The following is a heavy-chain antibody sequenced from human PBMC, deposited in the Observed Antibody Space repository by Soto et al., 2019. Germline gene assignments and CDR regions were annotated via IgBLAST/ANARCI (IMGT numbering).Heavy chain of an antibody. CDR3: AKMDGGVYGTRGYYGMDV. D-gene: IGHD2-8*02. CDR2: ISYDGSNK. V-gene: IGHV3-30*18. Sequence: QVQLVESGGGVVQPGRSLRLSCAASGFTFSSYGMHWVRQAPGKGLEWVAVISYDGSNKYYADSVKGRFTISRDNSKNTLYLQMNSLIAEDTAVYYCAKMDGGVYGTRGYYGMDVWGQGTTVTVSS. CDR1: GFTFSSYG. J-gene: IGHJ6*02.